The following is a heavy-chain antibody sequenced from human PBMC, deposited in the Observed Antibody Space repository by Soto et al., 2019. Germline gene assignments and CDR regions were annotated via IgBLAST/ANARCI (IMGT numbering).Heavy chain of an antibody. CDR1: GDSVSSNSAT. CDR2: TYYRSKWYY. CDR3: ARALSGSYYIFDY. D-gene: IGHD3-10*01. Sequence: PSQTLSLTCAMSGDSVSSNSATWNWIRQSPSRGLEWLGRTYYRSKWYYDYAVSAKSRVSIDPDTAKNQLSLQLKSVTPEDTAVYYCARALSGSYYIFDYWGQGTSVTVSS. J-gene: IGHJ4*02. V-gene: IGHV6-1*01.